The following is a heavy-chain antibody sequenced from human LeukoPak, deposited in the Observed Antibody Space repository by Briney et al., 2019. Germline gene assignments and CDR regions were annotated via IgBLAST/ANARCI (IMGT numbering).Heavy chain of an antibody. D-gene: IGHD3-10*01. CDR2: INPNSGGT. Sequence: AXVKVSCKASGCTFTGYYMHWVRQAPGQGLEWMGRINPNSGGTNYAQKFQGRVTMTRDTSISTAYMELSRLRSDDTAVYYCASIPLLWFGNNWFDPWGQGTLVTVSS. CDR1: GCTFTGYY. J-gene: IGHJ5*02. V-gene: IGHV1-2*06. CDR3: ASIPLLWFGNNWFDP.